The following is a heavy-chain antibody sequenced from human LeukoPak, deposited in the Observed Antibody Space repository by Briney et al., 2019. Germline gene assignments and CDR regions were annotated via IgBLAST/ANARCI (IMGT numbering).Heavy chain of an antibody. CDR3: ARLRAMAGHRGGFDF. CDR2: VYYTGKT. CDR1: GDSISYHNYY. Sequence: SETLSLTCAVSGDSISYHNYYWDWIRQPPGKGLEWIGTVYYTGKTYYNPSLKSRVAISVDTSKNQFSMQLTSMTAADTAVYYCARLRAMAGHRGGFDFWGRGTMVTVSS. J-gene: IGHJ3*01. V-gene: IGHV4-39*01. D-gene: IGHD6-19*01.